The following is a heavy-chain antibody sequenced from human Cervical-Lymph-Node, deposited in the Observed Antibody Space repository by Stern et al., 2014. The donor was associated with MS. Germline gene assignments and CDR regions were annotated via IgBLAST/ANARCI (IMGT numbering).Heavy chain of an antibody. J-gene: IGHJ4*02. V-gene: IGHV4-30-4*01. D-gene: IGHD3/OR15-3a*01. CDR1: GGSISSGDYY. CDR2: IYHSVST. CDR3: AREGPRTGTLVY. Sequence: QVQLQESGPGLVKPSQTLSLTCTVSGGSISSGDYYWSWIRQPPGQGLVGIGYIYHSVSTYYNPSLKSRFTISEDPSKNQFSLKLSSVTAADTAVYYCAREGPRTGTLVYWGQGTLVTVSS.